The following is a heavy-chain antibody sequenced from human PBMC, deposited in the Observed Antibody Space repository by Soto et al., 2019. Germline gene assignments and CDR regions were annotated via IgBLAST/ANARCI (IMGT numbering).Heavy chain of an antibody. J-gene: IGHJ4*02. Sequence: QITLNESGPTVVKPTETLTLTCTFSGFSLTTSGVGVGWVRQSPGKAPEWLAFIYWDDDKRYSTSLKSRLTITKATSTNQVVLTMANVDPADTATYYCAHRVLRAVFGLVTTTAIYFDFWGQGTPVVVSS. V-gene: IGHV2-5*02. CDR3: AHRVLRAVFGLVTTTAIYFDF. CDR1: GFSLTTSGVG. D-gene: IGHD3-3*01. CDR2: IYWDDDK.